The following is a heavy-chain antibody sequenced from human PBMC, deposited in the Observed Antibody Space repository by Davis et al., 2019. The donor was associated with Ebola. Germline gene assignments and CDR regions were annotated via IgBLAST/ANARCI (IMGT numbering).Heavy chain of an antibody. CDR3: ARGITMVRGVTPMDV. D-gene: IGHD3-10*01. CDR1: GYTFTSYG. Sequence: ASVKVSCKVSGYTFTSYGISWVRQAPGQGLEWMGWISAYNGNTNYAQKLQGRVTMTTDTSTSTAYMELRSLRSDDTAVYYCARGITMVRGVTPMDVWGQGTTVTVSS. CDR2: ISAYNGNT. J-gene: IGHJ6*02. V-gene: IGHV1-18*01.